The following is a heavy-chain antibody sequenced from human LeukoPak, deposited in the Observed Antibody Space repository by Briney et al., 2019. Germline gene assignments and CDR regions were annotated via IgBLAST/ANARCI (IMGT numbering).Heavy chain of an antibody. Sequence: PSETLSLTCTVSGGSISRYYWSWIRQPPGKGLEWIGYKDYSGSTNYNPSLKSRVTMSVDTSKNQFSLKLSSVTAADTAVYYCARAPSCSGGSCYRYYYYMDVWGKGTTVTISS. J-gene: IGHJ6*03. CDR2: KDYSGST. CDR1: GGSISRYY. D-gene: IGHD2-15*01. V-gene: IGHV4-59*12. CDR3: ARAPSCSGGSCYRYYYYMDV.